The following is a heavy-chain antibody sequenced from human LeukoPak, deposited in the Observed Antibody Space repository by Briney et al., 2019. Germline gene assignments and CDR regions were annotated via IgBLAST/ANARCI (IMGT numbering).Heavy chain of an antibody. J-gene: IGHJ5*02. Sequence: SETLSLTCTVSGGSISSGGYYWSWIRQHPGKGLEWIGYIYYSGSTYYNPPLKSRVTISVDTSKNQFSLKLSSVTAADTAVYYCARSPLYYYDSSGYSNWFDPWGQGTLVTVSS. D-gene: IGHD3-22*01. CDR2: IYYSGST. CDR3: ARSPLYYYDSSGYSNWFDP. CDR1: GGSISSGGYY. V-gene: IGHV4-31*03.